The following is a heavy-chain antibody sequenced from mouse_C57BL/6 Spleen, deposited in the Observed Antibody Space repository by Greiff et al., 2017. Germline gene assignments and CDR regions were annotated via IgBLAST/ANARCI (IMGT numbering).Heavy chain of an antibody. D-gene: IGHD3-2*02. J-gene: IGHJ2*01. Sequence: VQLKESGPELVKPGASVKISCKASGYAFSSSWMNWVKQRPGKGLEWIGRIYPGDGDTNYNGKFKGKATLTADKSSSTAYMQLSSLTSEDSAVYFCALDSSGYGDFDYWGQGTTLTVSS. CDR3: ALDSSGYGDFDY. V-gene: IGHV1-82*01. CDR1: GYAFSSSW. CDR2: IYPGDGDT.